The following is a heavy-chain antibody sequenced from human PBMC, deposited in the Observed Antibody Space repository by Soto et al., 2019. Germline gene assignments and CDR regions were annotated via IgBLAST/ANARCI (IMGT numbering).Heavy chain of an antibody. V-gene: IGHV1-18*01. CDR3: AREGVAPYYYYGMDV. Sequence: QVQLVQSGAEVKKPGASVKDSCKASGYTFTRSGISWVRQAPGQGLEWMGWISTYNGDTNYAQTFQGRVTMTTDTSMSTAYMELRSLRSDDTAVYYCAREGVAPYYYYGMDVWGQGTPVTVSS. CDR1: GYTFTRSG. D-gene: IGHD5-12*01. CDR2: ISTYNGDT. J-gene: IGHJ6*02.